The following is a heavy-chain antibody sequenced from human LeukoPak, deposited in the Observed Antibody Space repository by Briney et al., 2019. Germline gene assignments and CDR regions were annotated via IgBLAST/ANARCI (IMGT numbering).Heavy chain of an antibody. CDR2: IITMLGVA. Sequence: GASVKVSCKASGGTFSNYALNWVRQAPGQGLEWMGKIITMLGVANNAQKSQGRVTITADKSTSTAYMELSSLKSEDTAVYYCATGLDSGSYSDYWGQGTLVTVSS. CDR1: GGTFSNYA. V-gene: IGHV1-69*04. D-gene: IGHD1-26*01. J-gene: IGHJ4*02. CDR3: ATGLDSGSYSDY.